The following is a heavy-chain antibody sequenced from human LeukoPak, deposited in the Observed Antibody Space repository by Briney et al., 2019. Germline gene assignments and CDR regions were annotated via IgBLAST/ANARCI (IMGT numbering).Heavy chain of an antibody. CDR2: ISYDGGKK. J-gene: IGHJ4*02. V-gene: IGHV3-30-3*01. CDR3: ARDLGYYGSGSYDY. Sequence: GGSLRLSCSASGFTFSTYWMSWVRQAPGKGLEWVAVISYDGGKKYYADSVQGRFTISRDNSKNTVYLQMNSLRAEDTAVYYCARDLGYYGSGSYDYWGQGTLVTVSS. D-gene: IGHD3-10*01. CDR1: GFTFSTYW.